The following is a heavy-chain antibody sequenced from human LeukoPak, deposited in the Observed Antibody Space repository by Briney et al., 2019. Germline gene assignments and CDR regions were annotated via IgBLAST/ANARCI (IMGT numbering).Heavy chain of an antibody. CDR2: IYHSGST. V-gene: IGHV4-30-2*01. CDR1: GGSISSGGYS. D-gene: IGHD2-2*02. CDR3: ARRGYCSSTSCYTGWFDP. J-gene: IGHJ5*02. Sequence: SETLSLTCAVSGGSISSGGYSWSWIRQPPGKGLEWIGYIYHSGSTYYNPSLKSRVTISVDTSKNQFSLKLSSVTAADTAVYYCARRGYCSSTSCYTGWFDPWGQGTLVTVSS.